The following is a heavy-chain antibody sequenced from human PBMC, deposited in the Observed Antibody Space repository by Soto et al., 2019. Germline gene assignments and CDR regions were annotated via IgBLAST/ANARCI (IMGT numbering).Heavy chain of an antibody. CDR3: AGNGFTRPGEFDI. Sequence: QVQLQESGPGPVKPSETLSLTCTVSGASISSSYWSWIRQPPGEGLEWIGYIYYSGNTNYNPSLKSRVTITVDTSQNQFSMKLNSVTAADTAVYYCAGNGFTRPGEFDIWGQGTMVTVSS. V-gene: IGHV4-59*03. D-gene: IGHD2-2*01. CDR2: IYYSGNT. CDR1: GASISSSY. J-gene: IGHJ3*02.